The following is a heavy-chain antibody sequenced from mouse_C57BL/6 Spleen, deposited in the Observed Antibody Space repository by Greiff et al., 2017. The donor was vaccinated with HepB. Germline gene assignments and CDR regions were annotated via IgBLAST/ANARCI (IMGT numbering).Heavy chain of an antibody. CDR3: ARSGSSRAWFAY. CDR2: IYPRSGNT. Sequence: QVQLKESGAELARPGASVKLSCKASGYTFTSYGISWVKQRTGQGLEWIGEIYPRSGNTYYNEKFKGKATLTADKSSSTAYMELRSLTSEDSAVYFGARSGSSRAWFAYWGQGTLVTVSA. D-gene: IGHD3-1*01. V-gene: IGHV1-81*01. J-gene: IGHJ3*01. CDR1: GYTFTSYG.